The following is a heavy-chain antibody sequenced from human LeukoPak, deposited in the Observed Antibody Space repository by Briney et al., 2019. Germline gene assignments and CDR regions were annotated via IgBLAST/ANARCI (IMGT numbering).Heavy chain of an antibody. J-gene: IGHJ4*02. D-gene: IGHD6-13*01. Sequence: SETLSLTCTVSGYSISSGYYWGWIRQPPGKGLEWIGSIYHSGSTYYNPSLKSRVTISVDTSKNQFSLKLSSMTAADTAVYYCARVVQLAAAPNGWGQGTLVTVSS. CDR2: IYHSGST. CDR1: GYSISSGYY. CDR3: ARVVQLAAAPNG. V-gene: IGHV4-38-2*02.